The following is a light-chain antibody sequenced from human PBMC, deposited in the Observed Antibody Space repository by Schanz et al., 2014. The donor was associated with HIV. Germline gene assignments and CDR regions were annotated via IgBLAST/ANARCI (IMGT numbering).Light chain of an antibody. CDR3: SSFTSSSTL. Sequence: QSALTQPASVSGSPGQSITISCTGTSSDGGGYNLLPWYQQHPGNAPKLLIFEVAKRPSGVPGRFSGSKSGNTASLTISGLQVEDEADYYCSSFTSSSTLFGTGTKLTVL. CDR1: SSDGGGYNL. CDR2: EVA. V-gene: IGLV2-14*02. J-gene: IGLJ1*01.